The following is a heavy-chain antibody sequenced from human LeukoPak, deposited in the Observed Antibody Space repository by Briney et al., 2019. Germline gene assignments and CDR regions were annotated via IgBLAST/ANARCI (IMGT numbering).Heavy chain of an antibody. CDR2: INPNSGGT. CDR1: GYTFSGYY. V-gene: IGHV1-2*02. Sequence: ASVKVSCKASGYTFSGYYMHWVRQAPGQGLEWMGWINPNSGGTKYAQKFQGRVTMTRDTSISTAYMELSSLRSDDTAVYYCARGAGYCSGGSCSKYDYWGQGTLVTVSS. D-gene: IGHD2-15*01. CDR3: ARGAGYCSGGSCSKYDY. J-gene: IGHJ4*02.